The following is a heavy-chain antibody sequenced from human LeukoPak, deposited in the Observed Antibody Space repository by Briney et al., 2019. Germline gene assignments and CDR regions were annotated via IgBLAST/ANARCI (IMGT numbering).Heavy chain of an antibody. V-gene: IGHV3-23*01. Sequence: GGSLRLSCAASGFTFSSYAMSWVRQSTGKGLEWVSSTSGDGGATYYSNSVKGRSTISRDNSRNTLYLQMNSLRAEDTAVYYCAKDRPNYYGSNGHYYRRDGDYWGQGTLVTVSS. J-gene: IGHJ4*02. CDR3: AKDRPNYYGSNGHYYRRDGDY. CDR2: TSGDGGAT. CDR1: GFTFSSYA. D-gene: IGHD3-22*01.